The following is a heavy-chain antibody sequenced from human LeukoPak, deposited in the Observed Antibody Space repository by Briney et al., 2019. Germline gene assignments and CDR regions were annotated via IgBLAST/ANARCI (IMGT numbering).Heavy chain of an antibody. CDR1: GGSISSGDYY. CDR2: IYYSGST. V-gene: IGHV4-30-4*01. J-gene: IGHJ6*02. D-gene: IGHD3-10*01. Sequence: SETLSLTCTVSGGSISSGDYYWSWIRQPPGKGLEWIGYIYYSGSTYYNPSLKSRVTISVDTSKNQFSLKLSSVTAADTAVYYCARNTVVRGAHGMDVWGQGTTVTVSS. CDR3: ARNTVVRGAHGMDV.